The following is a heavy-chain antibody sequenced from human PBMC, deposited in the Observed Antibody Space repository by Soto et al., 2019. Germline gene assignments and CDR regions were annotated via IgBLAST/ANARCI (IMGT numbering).Heavy chain of an antibody. CDR1: GYTFTSYA. D-gene: IGHD1-1*01. V-gene: IGHV1-3*01. CDR2: INAGSGNT. CDR3: ARTELENDAFDI. J-gene: IGHJ3*02. Sequence: ASVKVSCKASGYTFTSYAMHWVRQAPGQRLEWMGRINAGSGNTKYSQKFQGRVTITRDTSASTAYMELSSLRSEDTAVYYCARTELENDAFDIWGQGTMVTVSS.